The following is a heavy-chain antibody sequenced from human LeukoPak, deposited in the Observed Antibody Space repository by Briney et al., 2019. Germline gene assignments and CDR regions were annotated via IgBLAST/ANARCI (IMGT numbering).Heavy chain of an antibody. CDR3: ARVKALAVVAALNWFDP. J-gene: IGHJ5*02. V-gene: IGHV4-34*01. D-gene: IGHD2-15*01. CDR2: INHSGST. CDR1: GGSFSGYY. Sequence: SETLSLTCAVYGGSFSGYYWSWIRQPPGKGLELIGEINHSGSTNYNPSLKSRVTISVDTSKNQFSLKLSSVTAADTAVYYCARVKALAVVAALNWFDPWGQGTLVTVSS.